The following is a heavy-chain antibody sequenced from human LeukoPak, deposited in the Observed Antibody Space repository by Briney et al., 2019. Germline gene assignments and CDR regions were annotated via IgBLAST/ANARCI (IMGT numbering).Heavy chain of an antibody. CDR3: ARGHGVPAALEYFQD. V-gene: IGHV4-61*08. Sequence: SETLSLTCTVSIGSVNSADHYWSWIRQPPGKGLEWIGYIYYSGNTNYNPSLKSRVTMSVDTSKNQFFLKLNSVTAADTAVYYCARGHGVPAALEYFQDWGQGTVVTVSS. D-gene: IGHD2-2*01. CDR1: IGSVNSADHY. CDR2: IYYSGNT. J-gene: IGHJ1*01.